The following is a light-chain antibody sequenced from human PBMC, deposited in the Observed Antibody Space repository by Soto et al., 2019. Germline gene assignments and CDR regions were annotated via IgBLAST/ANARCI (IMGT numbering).Light chain of an antibody. CDR3: QGRTYWSIA. CDR2: GAS. CDR1: QSVGSN. J-gene: IGKJ5*01. V-gene: IGKV3-15*01. Sequence: EIVMTQSPATLSVYHGERATLSCRASQSVGSNLAWYQQKPGQAPRLLIYGASTRATGIPARFSGSGSGTEFTLTISSLQSEDFAVYYCQGRTYWSIAFGRVTRLEV.